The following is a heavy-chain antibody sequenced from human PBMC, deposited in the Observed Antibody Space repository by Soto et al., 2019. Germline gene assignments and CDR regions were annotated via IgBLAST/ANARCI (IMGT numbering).Heavy chain of an antibody. J-gene: IGHJ6*02. V-gene: IGHV4-31*03. Sequence: SETLSLTCTVSGGSISSGGYYWSWIRQHPGSGLEWIGYIYDSGSTYYNPSLKSRVTISVDTSKNQFSLKLSSVTAADTAVYYCARGPAPPLYPSPCYDYGMDVWGQGTTVTVSS. CDR2: IYDSGST. CDR3: ARGPAPPLYPSPCYDYGMDV. CDR1: GGSISSGGYY.